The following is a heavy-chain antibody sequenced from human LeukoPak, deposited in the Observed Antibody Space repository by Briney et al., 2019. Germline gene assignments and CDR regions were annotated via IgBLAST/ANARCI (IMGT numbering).Heavy chain of an antibody. CDR2: IYYSGST. V-gene: IGHV4-39*01. Sequence: PGGSLRLSCAASGFTFSTYTMNWVRQPPGKGLEWVGSIYYSGSTYYNPSLKIRVTISVDTSKNQFSLKLSSVTAADTAVYYCARRRYSSSCYDYWGQGTLVTVSS. J-gene: IGHJ4*02. D-gene: IGHD6-13*01. CDR1: GFTFSTYT. CDR3: ARRRYSSSCYDY.